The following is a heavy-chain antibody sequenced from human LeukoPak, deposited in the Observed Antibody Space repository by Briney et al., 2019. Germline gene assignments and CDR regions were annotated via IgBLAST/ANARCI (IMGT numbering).Heavy chain of an antibody. Sequence: SETVCLTCTVSVGSISSYYCGWIRQPPWKGLEWIGYMYYSGSTNYNPSLKSRVTISVDTSKNQFSLKLSSVTAADTAVYYCARTVNDFWSGYPYFDYWGQGTLVTVSS. CDR3: ARTVNDFWSGYPYFDY. D-gene: IGHD3-3*01. CDR2: MYYSGST. V-gene: IGHV4-59*01. CDR1: VGSISSYY. J-gene: IGHJ4*02.